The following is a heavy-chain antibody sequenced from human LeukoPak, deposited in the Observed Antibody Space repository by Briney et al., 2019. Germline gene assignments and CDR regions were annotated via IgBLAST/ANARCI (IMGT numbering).Heavy chain of an antibody. D-gene: IGHD5-18*01. Sequence: GGSLRLSCAASGFTFSSYSMNWVRQAPGKGLEWVASINPDGNKKYTADSVKGRFTISRDNAENSLYLQMNSLRVEDTAFYYCARDLAYSRLDYWGQGMLVTVSS. V-gene: IGHV3-7*01. CDR2: INPDGNKK. J-gene: IGHJ4*02. CDR3: ARDLAYSRLDY. CDR1: GFTFSSYS.